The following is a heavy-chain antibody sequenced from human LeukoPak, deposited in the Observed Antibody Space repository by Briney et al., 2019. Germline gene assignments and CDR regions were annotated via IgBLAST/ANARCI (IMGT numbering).Heavy chain of an antibody. CDR3: AKDGNWARFED. CDR2: ITSRSTT. D-gene: IGHD7-27*01. V-gene: IGHV3-23*01. Sequence: GGALRLSCAASGFIFSHYGMNWVRQAPGKGLEWVSGITSRSTTYYADSVKGRFTISRDNSKNMVWLQINSPTAEDTATYYCAKDGNWARFEDWGQGTLVTVSS. J-gene: IGHJ4*02. CDR1: GFIFSHYG.